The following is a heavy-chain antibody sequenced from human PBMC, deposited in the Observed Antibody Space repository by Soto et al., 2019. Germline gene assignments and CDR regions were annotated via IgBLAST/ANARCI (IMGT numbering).Heavy chain of an antibody. Sequence: SVKVSCKASGLTFFTSAVQWVRQARGQGLEWIGWIVVSSGNTNYAQKFQERVTITRDMSTNTAYMELTSLRSEDTAVYYCAADPYCGGDCYFDYWGQGIVVTVSS. J-gene: IGHJ4*02. CDR1: GLTFFTSA. CDR3: AADPYCGGDCYFDY. D-gene: IGHD2-21*02. CDR2: IVVSSGNT. V-gene: IGHV1-58*01.